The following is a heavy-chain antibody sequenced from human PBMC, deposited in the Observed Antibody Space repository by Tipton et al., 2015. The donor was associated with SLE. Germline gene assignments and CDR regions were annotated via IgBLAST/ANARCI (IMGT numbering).Heavy chain of an antibody. CDR3: ARDRSSGWGVYYYYMDV. D-gene: IGHD6-19*01. CDR2: INSDGSST. V-gene: IGHV3-74*01. J-gene: IGHJ6*03. CDR1: GFTFSSYW. Sequence: SLRLSCAASGFTFSSYWMHWVRQAPGKGLVWVSRINSDGSSTSYADSVKGRFTISRDNAKNSLYLQMNSLRAEDTAVYYCARDRSSGWGVYYYYMDVWGKGTTVTVSS.